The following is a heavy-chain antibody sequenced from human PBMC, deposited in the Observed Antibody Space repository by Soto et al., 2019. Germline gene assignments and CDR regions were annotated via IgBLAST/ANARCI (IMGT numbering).Heavy chain of an antibody. CDR3: AREGEGAPPRFFYGMDV. Sequence: AGGSLRLSCAVSGFTVSSNYISWVRQAPGEGLEWVSLIYSGGSTHYADSVKGRFTISRDISKNTVYLQINSLRVEDTAVYYCAREGEGAPPRFFYGMDVWGQGTTVTVSS. D-gene: IGHD1-26*01. J-gene: IGHJ6*02. CDR1: GFTVSSNY. V-gene: IGHV3-53*01. CDR2: IYSGGST.